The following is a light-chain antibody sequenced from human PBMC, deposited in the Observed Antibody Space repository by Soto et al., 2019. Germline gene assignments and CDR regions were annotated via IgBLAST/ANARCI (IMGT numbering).Light chain of an antibody. J-gene: IGKJ1*01. V-gene: IGKV3-20*01. CDR3: QQYGSSPLT. CDR2: GAS. Sequence: EIVLTQSPGTLSLSPGERATLSCRASQSVSSSYLAWYQQKSGQAPRLLIYGASSRATGIPDRFSGSGSGTYFTLTTSRLEPEDFAVYYCQQYGSSPLTFGQGTKVEIK. CDR1: QSVSSSY.